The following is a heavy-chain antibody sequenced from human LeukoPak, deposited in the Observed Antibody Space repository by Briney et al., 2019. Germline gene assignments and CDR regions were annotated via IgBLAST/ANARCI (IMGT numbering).Heavy chain of an antibody. J-gene: IGHJ3*02. V-gene: IGHV3-9*01. CDR1: GFTFNDHA. CDR3: ASYYYDTTGLGAVDI. CDR2: INWNSDNI. Sequence: GRPLRLSCAASGFTFNDHAMYWVRQAPGKGLEWVSGINWNSDNIGYADSVKGRFTISRDDAKNSLFLQMNSLRAEDTALYARASYYYDTTGLGAVDIWGQGTMVTVSS. D-gene: IGHD3-22*01.